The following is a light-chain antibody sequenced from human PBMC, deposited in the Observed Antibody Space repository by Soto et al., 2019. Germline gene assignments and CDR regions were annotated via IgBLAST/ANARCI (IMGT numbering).Light chain of an antibody. CDR1: QSVSIY. J-gene: IGKJ5*01. CDR2: GAS. V-gene: IGKV3-20*01. Sequence: IVLAQSPAALSLSPGERATLSCRASQSVSIYLAWYQQKPGQGPRLLIYGASFRATGIPDRFSGSGSGTDFTLTISRLEPEDFAVYYCQQYGSSPITFGQGTRLEI. CDR3: QQYGSSPIT.